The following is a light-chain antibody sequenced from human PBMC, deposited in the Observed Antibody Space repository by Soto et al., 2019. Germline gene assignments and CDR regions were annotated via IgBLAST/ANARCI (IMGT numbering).Light chain of an antibody. CDR2: GAS. Sequence: EIVLTQSPDTLSLSPGERATLSCRASQSINSNYLAWYQQKPGQGPRPLIYGASSRANGIPDRFSGSGSGTDFTLPISRLETEDFAVYYWQQYDNSPRTFGQGTKVDIK. V-gene: IGKV3-20*01. CDR1: QSINSNY. CDR3: QQYDNSPRT. J-gene: IGKJ1*01.